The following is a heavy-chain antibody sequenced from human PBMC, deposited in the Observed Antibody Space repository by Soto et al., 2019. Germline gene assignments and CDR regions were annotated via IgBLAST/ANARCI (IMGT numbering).Heavy chain of an antibody. CDR1: GFTFDDYA. CDR2: IVWNSGNI. Sequence: EVQLVESGGGLVQPGTSLRLSCAASGFTFDDYAMHWVRQAPGKGLEWVSGIVWNSGNIAYEDSVKGRFTISRDNAKNSLYLQQNSLRTEDTALYYCARIPAAIGYMDVWGKGTTVTVSS. J-gene: IGHJ6*03. CDR3: ARIPAAIGYMDV. D-gene: IGHD2-2*02. V-gene: IGHV3-9*01.